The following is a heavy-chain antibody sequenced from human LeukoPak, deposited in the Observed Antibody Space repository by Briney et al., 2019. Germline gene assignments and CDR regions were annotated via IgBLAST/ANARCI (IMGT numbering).Heavy chain of an antibody. V-gene: IGHV4-34*01. CDR1: GGSFSGYY. J-gene: IGHJ3*02. D-gene: IGHD2-2*01. CDR2: INHSGST. Sequence: SETLSLTCAVYGGSFSGYYWSWIRQPPGKGLEWIGEINHSGSTNYNPSLKSRVTISVDTSKNQFSLKLSSVTAADTAVYFCAKEGPDIVVVPQVDAFDIWGQGTMVTVSS. CDR3: AKEGPDIVVVPQVDAFDI.